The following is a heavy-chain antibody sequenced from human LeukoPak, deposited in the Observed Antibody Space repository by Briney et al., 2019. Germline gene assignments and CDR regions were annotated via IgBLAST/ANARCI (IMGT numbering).Heavy chain of an antibody. CDR3: ARTYASHYYGSGSYNY. CDR1: GYTFTSYD. J-gene: IGHJ4*02. V-gene: IGHV1-8*01. D-gene: IGHD3-10*01. CDR2: MNPNSGNT. Sequence: ASVTVSCKASGYTFTSYDINWVRQATGQGLEWMGWMNPNSGNTGYAQKFQSRVTMTRNTSISTAYMELSSLRSEDTAVYYCARTYASHYYGSGSYNYWGQGTLVTVSS.